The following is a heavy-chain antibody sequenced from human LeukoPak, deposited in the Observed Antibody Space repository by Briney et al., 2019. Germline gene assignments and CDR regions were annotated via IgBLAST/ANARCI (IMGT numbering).Heavy chain of an antibody. J-gene: IGHJ4*02. V-gene: IGHV3-30-3*01. CDR2: ISYDGSNK. Sequence: PGRSLRLSCAASGFTFSSYAMHWVRQAPGKGLEWVAVISYDGSNKYYADSVKGRFTISRDNSKNTLYLQMNSLRAEDTAVYYCANREPAPDYWGQGTLVTVSS. CDR3: ANREPAPDY. D-gene: IGHD1-14*01. CDR1: GFTFSSYA.